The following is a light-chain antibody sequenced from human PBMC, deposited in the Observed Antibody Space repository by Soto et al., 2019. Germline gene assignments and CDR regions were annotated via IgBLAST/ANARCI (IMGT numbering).Light chain of an antibody. J-gene: IGKJ2*01. V-gene: IGKV1-5*01. Sequence: DIQMTQSPSTLSASVGDRVIITCRASQSISTWLAWYQQKPGKAPKLLIYDASTLERGVPSRFSGSGSGTEFTLTISTLQPDDFATYYCQQYDTYRTFGQGTKVEI. CDR3: QQYDTYRT. CDR1: QSISTW. CDR2: DAS.